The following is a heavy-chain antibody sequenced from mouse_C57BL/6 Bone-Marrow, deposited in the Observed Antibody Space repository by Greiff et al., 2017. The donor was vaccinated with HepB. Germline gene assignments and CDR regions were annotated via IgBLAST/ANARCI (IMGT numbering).Heavy chain of an antibody. Sequence: DVKLVESGPGLVKPSQSLSLTCSVTGYSITSGYYWNWIRQFPGNKLEWMGYISYDGSNNYNPSLKNRISITRDTSKNQFFLKLNSVTTEDTATYYCARDRITTEFAYWGQGTLVTVSA. D-gene: IGHD1-1*01. V-gene: IGHV3-6*01. J-gene: IGHJ3*01. CDR3: ARDRITTEFAY. CDR1: GYSITSGYY. CDR2: ISYDGSN.